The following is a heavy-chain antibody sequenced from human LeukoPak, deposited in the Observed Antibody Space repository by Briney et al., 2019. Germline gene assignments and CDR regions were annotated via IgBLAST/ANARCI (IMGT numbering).Heavy chain of an antibody. CDR2: ISGSGGST. CDR3: AKHGSGWYYFDY. CDR1: GFTFSSYA. V-gene: IGHV3-23*01. Sequence: GGSLRLPCAASGFTFSSYAMSWVRQAPGKGLEWVSAISGSGGSTYYADSVKGRFTISRDNSKNTLYLQMNSLRAEDTAVYYCAKHGSGWYYFDYWGQGTLVTVSS. J-gene: IGHJ4*02. D-gene: IGHD6-19*01.